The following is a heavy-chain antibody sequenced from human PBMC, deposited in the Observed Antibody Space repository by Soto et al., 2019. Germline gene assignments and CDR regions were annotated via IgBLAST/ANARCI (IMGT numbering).Heavy chain of an antibody. Sequence: ASLKVDCKASGYGLTGYYMHWVRQAPGQGLEWMGWINPNSGGTNYAQKFQGWVTMTRDTSISTAYMELSRLRSDDTAVYYCASGERENYYYYGMDVWGQGTTVTVSS. CDR2: INPNSGGT. J-gene: IGHJ6*02. CDR3: ASGERENYYYYGMDV. CDR1: GYGLTGYY. V-gene: IGHV1-2*04.